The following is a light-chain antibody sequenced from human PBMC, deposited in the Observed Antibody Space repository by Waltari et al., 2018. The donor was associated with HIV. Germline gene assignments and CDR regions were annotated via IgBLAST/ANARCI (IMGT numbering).Light chain of an antibody. CDR1: ALAKQY. CDR3: QSADSSARSP. J-gene: IGLJ2*01. V-gene: IGLV3-25*03. Sequence: SYELTQPPAVSVSPGHTARLTCSGDALAKQYAYWYQQKPGQAPVCVIFKESERPAGIPKRLSGCSSGTTVTLTIGGVQAEDAADYYCQSADSSARSPFGGGTKLTVL. CDR2: KES.